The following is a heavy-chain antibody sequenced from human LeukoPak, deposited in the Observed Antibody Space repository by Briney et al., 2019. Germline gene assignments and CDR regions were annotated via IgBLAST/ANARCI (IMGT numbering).Heavy chain of an antibody. Sequence: ASVKVSCKASGGTFSSYAISWVRQAPGQGLEWMGRIIPIFGTANCAQKFQGRVTITTDESTSTAYMELSSLRSEDTAVYYCAGRDHDYGDYVYFQHWGQGTLVTVSS. J-gene: IGHJ1*01. CDR1: GGTFSSYA. CDR2: IIPIFGTA. CDR3: AGRDHDYGDYVYFQH. V-gene: IGHV1-69*05. D-gene: IGHD4-17*01.